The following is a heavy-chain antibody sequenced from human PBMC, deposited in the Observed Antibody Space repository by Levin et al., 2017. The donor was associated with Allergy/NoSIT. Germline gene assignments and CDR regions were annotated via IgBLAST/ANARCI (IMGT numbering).Heavy chain of an antibody. J-gene: IGHJ4*02. Sequence: AGGSLRLSCAASGFTFDDYAMHWVRQAPGTGLEWVSGIVWNSGYIAYADSVKGRFTISRDNARNSLYLQMNSLRAEDTALYYCAKDHGRALHYFDCWGQGILVTVSS. CDR2: IVWNSGYI. D-gene: IGHD2-15*01. V-gene: IGHV3-9*01. CDR1: GFTFDDYA. CDR3: AKDHGRALHYFDC.